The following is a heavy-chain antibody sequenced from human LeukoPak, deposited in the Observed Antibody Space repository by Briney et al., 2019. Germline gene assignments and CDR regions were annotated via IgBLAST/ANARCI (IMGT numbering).Heavy chain of an antibody. Sequence: GGSLRLSCAASGFMFSSYWMSWVRQAPGKGLEWVADIKEDGSEKSYVDSVKGRFTISRDNAKNSLYLQMNSLRAEDTAVYYCARVSSSFAFDIWGQGTMVTVSS. J-gene: IGHJ3*02. V-gene: IGHV3-7*01. D-gene: IGHD6-13*01. CDR1: GFMFSSYW. CDR3: ARVSSSFAFDI. CDR2: IKEDGSEK.